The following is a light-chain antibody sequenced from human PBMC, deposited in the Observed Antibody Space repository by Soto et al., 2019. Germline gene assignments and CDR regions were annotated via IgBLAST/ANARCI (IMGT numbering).Light chain of an antibody. J-gene: IGKJ1*01. CDR2: GAS. CDR1: QSLTRN. V-gene: IGKV3-15*01. Sequence: EIVLTQSPGTLSLSPGDRATLSCRASQSLTRNLAWYQHKPGQSPRLLIYGASNRATGFPARFSGSGSGTEFTLTINGLQSEDFAVYYCQQYNDNWPTFGQGTKVDIK. CDR3: QQYNDNWPT.